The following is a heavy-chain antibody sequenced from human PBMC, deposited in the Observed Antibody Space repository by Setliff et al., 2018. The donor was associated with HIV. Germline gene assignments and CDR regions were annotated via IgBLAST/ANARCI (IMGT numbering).Heavy chain of an antibody. D-gene: IGHD2-8*01. CDR1: GYTFIDKY. J-gene: IGHJ4*02. CDR3: VLYSTGASRFDY. Sequence: ASVKVSCKASGYTFIDKYMHWVRQAPGKGLHWMGRIDPENDATKYSQKFQVRFTMTADRSTDTVYMELSGLRSEDTAIYYCVLYSTGASRFDYWGQGTLVTVSS. V-gene: IGHV1-69-2*01. CDR2: IDPENDAT.